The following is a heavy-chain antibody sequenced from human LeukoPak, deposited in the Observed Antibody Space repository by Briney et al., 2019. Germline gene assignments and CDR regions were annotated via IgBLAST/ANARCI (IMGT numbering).Heavy chain of an antibody. D-gene: IGHD2-8*01. Sequence: GGSLKLSCAASGFPFSIHYMSWVRQAPGTGLEWVAKIKPDGSGDRYVDSVRGRFTISRDNAKKSLYLQMNSLRAEDTAVYYCVLEEWYRFDNWGQGSSVTVSS. CDR2: IKPDGSGD. V-gene: IGHV3-7*01. J-gene: IGHJ4*02. CDR1: GFPFSIHY. CDR3: VLEEWYRFDN.